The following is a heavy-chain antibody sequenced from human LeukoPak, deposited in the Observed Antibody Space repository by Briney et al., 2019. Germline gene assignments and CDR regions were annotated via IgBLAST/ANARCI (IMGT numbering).Heavy chain of an antibody. Sequence: SETLSLTCTVSGGSVSSGSYYWSWIRQPPGKGLEWIGYIYYSGSTNYNPSLKSRVTISVDTSKNQFSLKLSSVTAADTAVYYCARERLSRDGYNYVDYWGQGTLVTVSS. V-gene: IGHV4-61*01. J-gene: IGHJ4*02. CDR2: IYYSGST. CDR3: ARERLSRDGYNYVDY. D-gene: IGHD5-24*01. CDR1: GGSVSSGSYY.